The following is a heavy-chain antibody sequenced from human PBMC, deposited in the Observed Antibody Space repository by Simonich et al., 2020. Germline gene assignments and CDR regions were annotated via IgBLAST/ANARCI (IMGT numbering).Heavy chain of an antibody. Sequence: QVQLQESGPGLVKPSETLSLTCTVSGGSLSSYYWSWIRQPPGKGLEWIGYIYYSGSTNYNPSLKSRVTISVDTSKNQFSLKLSSVTAGDTAVYYCARGGRYCSSTSCYYYYYYMDVWGKGTTVTVSS. CDR1: GGSLSSYY. CDR2: IYYSGST. V-gene: IGHV4-59*12. J-gene: IGHJ6*03. CDR3: ARGGRYCSSTSCYYYYYYMDV. D-gene: IGHD2-2*01.